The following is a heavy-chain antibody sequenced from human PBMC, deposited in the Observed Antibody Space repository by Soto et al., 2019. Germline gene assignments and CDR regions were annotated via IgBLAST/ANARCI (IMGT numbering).Heavy chain of an antibody. D-gene: IGHD2-21*01. V-gene: IGHV2-70*01. CDR2: IDWDDDK. CDR1: GFSLSTSGMC. J-gene: IGHJ6*02. CDR3: ARDSVALYYYYYGMDV. Sequence: GSGPTLVNPTQTLTLTCTFSGFSLSTSGMCVSWIRQPPGKALEWLALIDWDDDKYYSTSLKTRLTISKDTSKNQVVLTMTNMDPVDTATYYCARDSVALYYYYYGMDVWGQGTTVTVSS.